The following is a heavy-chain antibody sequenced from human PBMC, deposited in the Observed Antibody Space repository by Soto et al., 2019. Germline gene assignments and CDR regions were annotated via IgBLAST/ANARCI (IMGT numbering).Heavy chain of an antibody. CDR2: IYYSGNT. CDR1: GASISGHVYY. CDR3: ASGRTYYYGSGSYGFDY. J-gene: IGHJ4*02. V-gene: IGHV4-31*03. Sequence: PSETLPLSCTVSGASISGHVYYGSCIPKHPARGLECVGYIYYSGNTYYSPSLKRGLTVSLDTSKNQFSLELSSVNAADTDMYYCASGRTYYYGSGSYGFDYWGQGTPVTVSS. D-gene: IGHD3-10*01.